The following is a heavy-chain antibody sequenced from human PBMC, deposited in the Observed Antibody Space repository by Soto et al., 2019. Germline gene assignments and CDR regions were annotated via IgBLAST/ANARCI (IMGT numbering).Heavy chain of an antibody. CDR2: IRSKANSYAT. J-gene: IGHJ6*02. Sequence: GGSLRLSCAASGFTFSGSAMHWVRQASGKGLEWVGRIRSKANSYATAYAASVKGRFTISRDDSKNTAYLQMNSLKTEDTAVYYCTRRSESPRLEWSSQGYYYYGMDVWGQGTTVTVSS. V-gene: IGHV3-73*01. CDR3: TRRSESPRLEWSSQGYYYYGMDV. CDR1: GFTFSGSA. D-gene: IGHD3-3*01.